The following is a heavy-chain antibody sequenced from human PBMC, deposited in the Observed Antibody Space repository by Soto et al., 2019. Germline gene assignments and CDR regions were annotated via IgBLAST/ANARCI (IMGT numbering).Heavy chain of an antibody. Sequence: QVQLVQSGAEVKKPGSSVKVSCKASGGTFSSYAISWVRQAPGQGLEWMGGIIPIFGTANYAQKFQGRVTITADESTSTASMELSSLRSEDTAVYYCASAPIPTVTYYYYYHGMDVWGQGTTVTVSS. D-gene: IGHD4-4*01. CDR3: ASAPIPTVTYYYYYHGMDV. V-gene: IGHV1-69*12. J-gene: IGHJ6*02. CDR1: GGTFSSYA. CDR2: IIPIFGTA.